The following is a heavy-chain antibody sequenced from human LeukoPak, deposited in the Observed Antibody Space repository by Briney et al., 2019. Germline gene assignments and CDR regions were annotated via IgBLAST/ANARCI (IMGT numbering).Heavy chain of an antibody. D-gene: IGHD4-23*01. Sequence: TSQTLSLTCTVSGGSISSGDYYWSWIRQPPGKGLEWIGYIYYSGSTYYNPSLKSRVTISVDTSKNQFSLKPSSVTAADTAVYYCARVNYDYYYYMDVWGKGTTVTVSS. CDR3: ARVNYDYYYYMDV. CDR2: IYYSGST. CDR1: GGSISSGDYY. V-gene: IGHV4-30-4*08. J-gene: IGHJ6*03.